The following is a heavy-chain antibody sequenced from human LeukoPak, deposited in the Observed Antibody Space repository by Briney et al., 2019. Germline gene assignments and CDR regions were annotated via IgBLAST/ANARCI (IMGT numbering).Heavy chain of an antibody. Sequence: PGGSLRLSCAASGFTFSIYGTHWVRQAPGKGVEWVAFIRNDGTIKYYADSVEGRFTISRDNSKNTLYLQMNSLRAEDTAVYYCAKTGSSSWGYFDYWGQGTRVTVFS. V-gene: IGHV3-30*02. CDR1: GFTFSIYG. CDR3: AKTGSSSWGYFDY. CDR2: IRNDGTIK. J-gene: IGHJ4*02. D-gene: IGHD6-13*01.